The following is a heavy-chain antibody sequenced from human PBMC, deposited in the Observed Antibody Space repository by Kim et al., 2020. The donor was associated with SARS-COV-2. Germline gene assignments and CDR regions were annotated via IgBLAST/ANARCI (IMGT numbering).Heavy chain of an antibody. J-gene: IGHJ5*01. CDR1: GFTFGSYA. D-gene: IGHD3-3*02. CDR3: AKLATTSIRRNWFDS. V-gene: IGHV3-23*01. Sequence: GGSLRLSCAASGFTFGSYAMSWVRQAPGKGLEWVSGISDTGFTTYYADSVKGRFIVSRVNSKNTVYLQMNSLRAEDTAVYYCAKLATTSIRRNWFDSWGQGTLVTVSS. CDR2: ISDTGFTT.